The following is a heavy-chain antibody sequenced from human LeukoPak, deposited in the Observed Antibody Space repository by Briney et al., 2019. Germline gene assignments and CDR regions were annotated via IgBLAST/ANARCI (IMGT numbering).Heavy chain of an antibody. CDR1: GFTFGDYW. Sequence: PGGSQRLSCAASGFTFGDYWMHWVRQVPGKGLVWVSRINSDGTSTVYADSVKGRFTMSRNNAKNMLYLEMDSLRAEDTAVYFCAREGLPYYESSGSYVWFDPWGQGTLVTVSS. D-gene: IGHD3-22*01. CDR3: AREGLPYYESSGSYVWFDP. J-gene: IGHJ5*02. CDR2: INSDGTST. V-gene: IGHV3-74*01.